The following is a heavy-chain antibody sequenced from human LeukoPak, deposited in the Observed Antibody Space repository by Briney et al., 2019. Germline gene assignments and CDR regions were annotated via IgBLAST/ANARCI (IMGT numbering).Heavy chain of an antibody. CDR2: ISGSGGST. Sequence: PGGSLRLSCAASGFTFSSYAMSWVRQAPGKGLEWVSPISGSGGSTYYADSVKGRFTISRDNSKNTLYLQMNSLRAEDTAVYYCAKDVDVLLWFGGLDPWGQGTLVTVSS. J-gene: IGHJ5*02. CDR3: AKDVDVLLWFGGLDP. V-gene: IGHV3-23*01. CDR1: GFTFSSYA. D-gene: IGHD3-10*01.